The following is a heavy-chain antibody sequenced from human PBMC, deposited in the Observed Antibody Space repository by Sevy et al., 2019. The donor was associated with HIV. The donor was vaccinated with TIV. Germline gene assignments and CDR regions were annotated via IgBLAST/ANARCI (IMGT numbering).Heavy chain of an antibody. Sequence: GESLKISCAASGFSFSNYAMGWVRQTPGKGLEWFSAITDGGGDTYHADSVKGRFTISRDNSKNVLFLQMNSLRADDTALYYCAKGSVASRPYYFDYWGQGTLVTVSS. CDR1: GFSFSNYA. D-gene: IGHD2-21*01. CDR2: ITDGGGDT. CDR3: AKGSVASRPYYFDY. V-gene: IGHV3-23*01. J-gene: IGHJ4*02.